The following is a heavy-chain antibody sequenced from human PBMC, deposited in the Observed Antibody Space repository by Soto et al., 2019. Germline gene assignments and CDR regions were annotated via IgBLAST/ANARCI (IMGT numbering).Heavy chain of an antibody. D-gene: IGHD4-17*01. CDR1: GGTFSSYT. CDR2: IIPILGIA. Sequence: SVKVSCKASGGTFSSYTISWVRQAPGQGLEWMGRIIPILGIANYAQKFQGRVTITADKSTSTAYMELSSLRSEDTAVYYCASYTVTNYYYYYMDVWGKGTTVTVSS. J-gene: IGHJ6*03. V-gene: IGHV1-69*02. CDR3: ASYTVTNYYYYYMDV.